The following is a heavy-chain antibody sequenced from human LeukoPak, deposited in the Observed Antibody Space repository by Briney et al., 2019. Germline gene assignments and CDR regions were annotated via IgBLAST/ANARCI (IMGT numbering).Heavy chain of an antibody. J-gene: IGHJ4*02. V-gene: IGHV3-23*01. CDR1: GFTFSNYA. Sequence: GGSLRLSCAASGFTFSNYAMSWVRQAPGKGLEWVSAISGSDGRTYYADSVKGRFTISRDNSKNTLYLQMNSLRAEDTAVYYCAKQHAATGGYFDYWGQGTLVTVSS. CDR3: AKQHAATGGYFDY. D-gene: IGHD6-25*01. CDR2: ISGSDGRT.